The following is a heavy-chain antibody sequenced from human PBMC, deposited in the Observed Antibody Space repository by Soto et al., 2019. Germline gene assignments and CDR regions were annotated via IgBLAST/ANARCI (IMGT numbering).Heavy chain of an antibody. CDR1: GFTFSSYS. Sequence: PGGSLRLSCAASGFTFSSYSMNWVRQAPGKGLEWVSSISSSSSYIYYADSVKGRFTISRDNAKNSLYLQMNSLRAENTAVYYCARGPAFGVVRWFDPWGQGTLVTVSS. V-gene: IGHV3-21*01. J-gene: IGHJ5*02. D-gene: IGHD3-3*01. CDR2: ISSSSSYI. CDR3: ARGPAFGVVRWFDP.